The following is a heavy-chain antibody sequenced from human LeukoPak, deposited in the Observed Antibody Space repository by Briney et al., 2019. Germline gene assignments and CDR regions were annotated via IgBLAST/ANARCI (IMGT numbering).Heavy chain of an antibody. CDR1: GITLSNYG. J-gene: IGHJ4*02. V-gene: IGHV3-23*01. Sequence: GGSLRLSCAVSGITLSNYGMSWARQAPGKGLEWVAGISGSGGSTNYADSVKGRFTISRDNPKNTLYLQMNSLTVEDTAVYFCAKRGVVIRVILVGFHKEAYYFDSWGQGALVTVSS. CDR3: AKRGVVIRVILVGFHKEAYYFDS. D-gene: IGHD3-22*01. CDR2: ISGSGGST.